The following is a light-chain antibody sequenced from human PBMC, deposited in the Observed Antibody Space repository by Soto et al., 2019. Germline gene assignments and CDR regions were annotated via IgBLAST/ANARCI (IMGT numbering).Light chain of an antibody. J-gene: IGKJ4*01. CDR1: QSLLHSNGYNY. CDR2: LGS. V-gene: IGKV2-28*01. Sequence: DIAMTQSPLSLPVTPGEPASISCRSSQSLLHSNGYNYLDWYLQKPGQSPQILIYLGSNRASGVPDRFSGSGSGTDFTLKISRVEAEDVGVYYCMKALQTPLTFGGGTKVDI. CDR3: MKALQTPLT.